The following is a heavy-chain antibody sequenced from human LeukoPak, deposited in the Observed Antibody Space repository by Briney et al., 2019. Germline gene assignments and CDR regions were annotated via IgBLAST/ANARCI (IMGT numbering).Heavy chain of an antibody. D-gene: IGHD3-22*01. CDR1: GYTFTSYG. J-gene: IGHJ3*02. V-gene: IGHV1-18*01. Sequence: ASVKVSCKASGYTFTSYGISWVRQAPGQGLEWMGWISAYNGNTNYAQKLQGRVTMTTDTSTSTAYMELRSLRSDDTAVYYCARHAYYYDRSGSYEAFDIRGQGTMVTVSS. CDR3: ARHAYYYDRSGSYEAFDI. CDR2: ISAYNGNT.